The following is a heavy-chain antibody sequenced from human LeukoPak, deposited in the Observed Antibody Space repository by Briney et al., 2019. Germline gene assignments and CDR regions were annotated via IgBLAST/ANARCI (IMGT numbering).Heavy chain of an antibody. CDR2: TWSDGRSE. Sequence: GGSLRLSCAASGFTFSDYYMSWVRQAPGKGLEWLTFTWSDGRSEYYADSVKGRFTVSRDNSKNTVYLQINSLRVEDTAVYHCARDRGNDYFDSWGQGTLVTVTS. J-gene: IGHJ4*02. V-gene: IGHV3-33*08. CDR3: ARDRGNDYFDS. CDR1: GFTFSDYY.